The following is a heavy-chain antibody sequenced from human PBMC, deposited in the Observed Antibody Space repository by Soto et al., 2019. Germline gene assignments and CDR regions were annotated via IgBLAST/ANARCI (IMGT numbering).Heavy chain of an antibody. CDR3: ARDLGVGATRVGDAFDV. J-gene: IGHJ3*01. V-gene: IGHV1-2*02. CDR1: GYTFTDYY. D-gene: IGHD1-26*01. Sequence: QVQLVQSGAEVKKPGASVKVSCKASGYTFTDYYMHWVRQAPGQGLEWMGWINPNSGGTNYAQKFQGRRTMTRDTSISTVYMELSRLRSDDTAVYYCARDLGVGATRVGDAFDVWGQGTVVTISS. CDR2: INPNSGGT.